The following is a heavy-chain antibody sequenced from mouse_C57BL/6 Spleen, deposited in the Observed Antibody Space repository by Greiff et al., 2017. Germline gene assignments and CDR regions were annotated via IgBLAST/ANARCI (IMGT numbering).Heavy chain of an antibody. D-gene: IGHD2-4*01. J-gene: IGHJ2*01. Sequence: EVQLQQSGPELVKPGASVKISCKASGYSFTGYYMNWVKQSPEKSLEWIGEINPSTGGTTYNQKFKAKATLTVDKSSSTVYMQLKSLTSEDSAVYYCARWGLRRGGFDDWGQGTTLTVSS. V-gene: IGHV1-42*01. CDR1: GYSFTGYY. CDR3: ARWGLRRGGFDD. CDR2: INPSTGGT.